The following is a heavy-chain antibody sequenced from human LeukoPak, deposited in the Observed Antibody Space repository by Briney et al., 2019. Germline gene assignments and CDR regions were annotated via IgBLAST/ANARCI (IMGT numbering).Heavy chain of an antibody. D-gene: IGHD3-22*01. CDR3: AKLQDFYDNSGYSYFDN. CDR2: ITGNALNT. Sequence: PGGSLRLSCAASGFTLSNYAMSWVRQAPGKGLEWVSSITGNALNTYHADFKGRFTISRDDSKNTLYLHLSSLRVEDTAVYYCAKLQDFYDNSGYSYFDNWGKGTLVTVSS. V-gene: IGHV3-23*01. CDR1: GFTLSNYA. J-gene: IGHJ4*02.